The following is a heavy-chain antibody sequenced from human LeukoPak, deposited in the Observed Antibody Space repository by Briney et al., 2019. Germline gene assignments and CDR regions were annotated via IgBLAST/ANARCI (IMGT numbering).Heavy chain of an antibody. Sequence: PSETLSLTCTVSGGSISSDYWSWIRQPPGKGLEWIGHIYYSGSTNYNPSLKSRVTISVDTSKNQFSLKLNSVTAADTAVYYCERQTWYFRYWGQGTLVAVSS. CDR3: ERQTWYFRY. CDR2: IYYSGST. CDR1: GGSISSDY. J-gene: IGHJ1*01. V-gene: IGHV4-59*08.